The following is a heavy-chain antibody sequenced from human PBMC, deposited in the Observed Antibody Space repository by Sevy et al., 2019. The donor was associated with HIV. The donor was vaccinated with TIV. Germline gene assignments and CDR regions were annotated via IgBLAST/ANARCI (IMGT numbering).Heavy chain of an antibody. J-gene: IGHJ6*02. CDR2: IYSGGST. D-gene: IGHD3-3*01. CDR1: GFTVSSNY. Sequence: GGSLRLSCAASGFTVSSNYMSWVRQAPGKGLEWVSVIYSGGSTYYADSVKGRFTISRDNSKNTLYLQMNSLRAEDTAVYYCAREVLRFLEWLPKPYYYGMDVWGQGTTVTVSS. V-gene: IGHV3-53*01. CDR3: AREVLRFLEWLPKPYYYGMDV.